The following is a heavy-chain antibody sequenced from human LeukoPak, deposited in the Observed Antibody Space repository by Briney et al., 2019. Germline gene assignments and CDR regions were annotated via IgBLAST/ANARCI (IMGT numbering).Heavy chain of an antibody. CDR2: INHSGST. J-gene: IGHJ4*02. CDR1: GGSFSGYY. Sequence: SETLSLTCAVYGGSFSGYYWSWIRQPPGRGLEWIGEINHSGSTNYNPSLKSRVTISVDTSKNQFSLKLSSVTAADTAVYYCARGGDYVWGSYLYLAYWGQGTLVTVSS. V-gene: IGHV4-34*01. D-gene: IGHD3-16*02. CDR3: ARGGDYVWGSYLYLAY.